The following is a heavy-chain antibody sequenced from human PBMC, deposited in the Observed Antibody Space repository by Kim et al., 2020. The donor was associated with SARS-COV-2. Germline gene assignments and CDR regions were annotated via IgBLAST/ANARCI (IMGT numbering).Heavy chain of an antibody. CDR3: AKPPYSNDWYY. CDR1: GFPFSSYA. CDR2: ISSSGGST. D-gene: IGHD6-19*01. J-gene: IGHJ4*02. Sequence: GGSLRLSCAASGFPFSSYAMSWVRQAPGKGLEWVSAISSSGGSTYYADSVKGRFTISRDNSKNTQYLQMNSLRAEDTAVYFCAKPPYSNDWYYWGQGTLVTVSS. V-gene: IGHV3-23*01.